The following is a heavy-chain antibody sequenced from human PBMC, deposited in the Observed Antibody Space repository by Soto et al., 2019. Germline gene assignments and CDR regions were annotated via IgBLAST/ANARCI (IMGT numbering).Heavy chain of an antibody. V-gene: IGHV1-46*01. D-gene: IGHD3-9*01. CDR1: GYTFTSNY. CDR3: ARGAILTGNNWFDP. Sequence: QVQLVQSGTEMKKPGASVKVSCKASGYTFTSNYMHCVRQAPGQGLEWMGIINPSGGSTSYAQKFQGRVNMPSDTSTSTVYMELNSLRSEDTAVYYCARGAILTGNNWFDPWGQGTLVTVSS. CDR2: INPSGGST. J-gene: IGHJ5*02.